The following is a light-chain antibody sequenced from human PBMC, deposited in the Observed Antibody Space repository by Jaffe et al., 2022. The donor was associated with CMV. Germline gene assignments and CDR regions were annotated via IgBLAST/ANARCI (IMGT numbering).Light chain of an antibody. J-gene: IGKJ2*01. Sequence: EIVLTQSPGTLSLSPGERATLSCRASQSVSSSYLAWYQQKPGQAPRLLIYDASSRATGIPDRFSGSGSGADFTLTISRLEPEDFAVYYCQQYDSSPRMYTFGQGTKLEIK. CDR3: QQYDSSPRMYT. CDR2: DAS. CDR1: QSVSSSY. V-gene: IGKV3-20*01.